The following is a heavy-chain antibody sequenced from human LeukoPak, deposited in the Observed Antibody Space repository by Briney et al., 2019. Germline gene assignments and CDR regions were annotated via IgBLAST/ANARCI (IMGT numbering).Heavy chain of an antibody. CDR2: LYSSGNT. CDR3: AKVYGSAEGFDP. D-gene: IGHD3-10*01. J-gene: IGHJ5*02. Sequence: SETVSLTCTVSGGSISSYYWVWIRPSAGKRLVWIGRLYSSGNTHYNPSLKSRVTMSIDTSKNQLSLKLSSVTAADTAVYYCAKVYGSAEGFDPWGQGTLVTVSS. V-gene: IGHV4-4*07. CDR1: GGSISSYY.